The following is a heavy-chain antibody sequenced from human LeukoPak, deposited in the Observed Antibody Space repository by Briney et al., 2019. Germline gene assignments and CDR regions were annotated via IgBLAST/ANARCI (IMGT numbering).Heavy chain of an antibody. V-gene: IGHV3-48*03. D-gene: IGHD4-11*01. Sequence: PGGSLRLSCAPSGFTFSSYEMNWVRHAPGKGLEWVSYISSSGSTIYYADSVKGRFTISRDNANITLYLQMDSLRAEDMAVYYCAKGSTVGATLYYFDYWGQGTLVTVSS. J-gene: IGHJ4*02. CDR1: GFTFSSYE. CDR3: AKGSTVGATLYYFDY. CDR2: ISSSGSTI.